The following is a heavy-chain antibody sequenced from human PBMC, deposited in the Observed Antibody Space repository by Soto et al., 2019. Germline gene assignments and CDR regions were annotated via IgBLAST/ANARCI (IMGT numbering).Heavy chain of an antibody. CDR1: GYTFTSYD. D-gene: IGHD4-17*01. J-gene: IGHJ4*02. CDR3: ARGGYYGDLSADY. Sequence: QVQLVQSGAEVKKPGASVKVSCKASGYTFTSYDINWVRQATGQGLEWMGWMNPNSGNTSNAQKFQGRGNNTRNTSISTAYMELSSLRSEDTAVYYCARGGYYGDLSADYWGQGTLVTVSS. V-gene: IGHV1-8*01. CDR2: MNPNSGNT.